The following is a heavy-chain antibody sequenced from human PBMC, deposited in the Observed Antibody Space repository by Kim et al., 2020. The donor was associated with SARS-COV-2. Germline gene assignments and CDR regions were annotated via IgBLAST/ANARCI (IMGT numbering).Heavy chain of an antibody. V-gene: IGHV1-18*04. Sequence: ASVKVSCKASGYTFTSYGISWVRQAPGQGLEWMGWISAYNGNTKYAQKLQGRVTMTTDTSTSTAYMELRSLRSDDTAVYYCARHCSGGSCYSSFDYWGQGTLVTVSS. D-gene: IGHD2-15*01. CDR1: GYTFTSYG. J-gene: IGHJ4*02. CDR2: ISAYNGNT. CDR3: ARHCSGGSCYSSFDY.